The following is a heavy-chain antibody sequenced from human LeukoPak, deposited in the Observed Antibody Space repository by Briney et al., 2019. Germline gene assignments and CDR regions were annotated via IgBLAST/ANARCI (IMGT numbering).Heavy chain of an antibody. D-gene: IGHD2-2*01. CDR2: IYTSGST. CDR1: GGFISSGSYY. V-gene: IGHV4-61*02. CDR3: ARGGRGYQYDEYFDY. J-gene: IGHJ4*02. Sequence: ASETLSLTCTVSGGFISSGSYYWSWIRQPAGKGLEWIGRIYTSGSTNYNPSLKSRVTISVDTSKNQFSLKLSSVTAADTAVYYCARGGRGYQYDEYFDYWGQGTLVTVSS.